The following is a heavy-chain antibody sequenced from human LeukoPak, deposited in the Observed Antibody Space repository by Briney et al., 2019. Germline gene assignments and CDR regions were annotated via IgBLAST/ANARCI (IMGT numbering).Heavy chain of an antibody. CDR3: AMSIGANYYDSSGYSPFDF. V-gene: IGHV3-23*01. CDR1: GFTFSSYG. Sequence: GGSLRLSCAASGFTFSSYGMSWVRQAPGKGLEWVSAMSGSGGSTYYADSVKGRFTNSRDNSKNTLYLQMNSLRAEDTAVYYCAMSIGANYYDSSGYSPFDFWGQGTLVTVSS. CDR2: MSGSGGST. J-gene: IGHJ4*02. D-gene: IGHD3-22*01.